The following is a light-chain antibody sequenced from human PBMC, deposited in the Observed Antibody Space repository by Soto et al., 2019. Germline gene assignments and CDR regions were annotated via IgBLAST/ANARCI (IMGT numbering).Light chain of an antibody. CDR1: QSISSW. J-gene: IGKJ5*01. V-gene: IGKV1-5*03. Sequence: DTQMTQSPSTLSASVGDRVTITCRASQSISSWLAWYQQKPGEAPKLLIYKASTLESGVPSRFSGSGSGTDFTLTISSLQPDDFASYYCQQYHSYPVTFGQGTRLEIK. CDR3: QQYHSYPVT. CDR2: KAS.